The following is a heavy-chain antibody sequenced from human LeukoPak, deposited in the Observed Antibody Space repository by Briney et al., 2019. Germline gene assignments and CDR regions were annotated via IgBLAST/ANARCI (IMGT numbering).Heavy chain of an antibody. CDR2: INIDSSTI. Sequence: QSGGSLRLSCAASGFTFSTYRMDWVRQAPGKGLEWLSYINIDSSTIYYTDSLKGRFTISRDNAKNSLYLQMNSLRDEDTAVYYCARATSTSGPTFDYWGQRTLVTVSS. CDR1: GFTFSTYR. J-gene: IGHJ4*02. V-gene: IGHV3-48*02. CDR3: ARATSTSGPTFDY. D-gene: IGHD6-19*01.